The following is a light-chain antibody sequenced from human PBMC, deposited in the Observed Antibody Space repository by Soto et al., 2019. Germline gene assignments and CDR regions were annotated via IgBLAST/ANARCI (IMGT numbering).Light chain of an antibody. Sequence: SYELTQPPSVSVAPGQTARISCGGEKIGSKSVHWYQQKAGQTPELVVYDDSDRPSGIPERFSGSNSGNTASLTITRVEGGDEADYYCQVCDSSSEHVVFGGGTNLTVL. CDR2: DDS. J-gene: IGLJ3*02. CDR3: QVCDSSSEHVV. V-gene: IGLV3-21*02. CDR1: KIGSKS.